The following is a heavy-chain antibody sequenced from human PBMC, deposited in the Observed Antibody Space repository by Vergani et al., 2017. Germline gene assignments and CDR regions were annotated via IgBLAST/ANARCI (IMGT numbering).Heavy chain of an antibody. J-gene: IGHJ3*02. Sequence: QVQLVESGGGVVQPGGSLRLSCAASGFTFSSYGMHWVRQAPGKGLEWVAFIRYDGSNKYYADSVKGRFTISRDNAKNSLYLQMNSLRAEDTAVYYCARDSYSSSWYGVDAFDIWGQGTMVTVSS. CDR2: IRYDGSNK. D-gene: IGHD6-13*01. CDR3: ARDSYSSSWYGVDAFDI. CDR1: GFTFSSYG. V-gene: IGHV3-30*02.